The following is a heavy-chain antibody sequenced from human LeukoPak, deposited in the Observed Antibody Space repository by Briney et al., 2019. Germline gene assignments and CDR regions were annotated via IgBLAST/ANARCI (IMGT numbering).Heavy chain of an antibody. CDR1: GFTFSNYA. CDR3: TTDPPLRVEYNWFDP. V-gene: IGHV3-23*01. J-gene: IGHJ5*02. CDR2: ITSTGDST. Sequence: PGGSLRLSCAASGFTFSNYAMRWVRQAPGKGLEWVSTITSTGDSTYYADSVKGRFTISRDNSKNTLYLQMNSLKTEDTAVYYCTTDPPLRVEYNWFDPWGQGTLVTVSS.